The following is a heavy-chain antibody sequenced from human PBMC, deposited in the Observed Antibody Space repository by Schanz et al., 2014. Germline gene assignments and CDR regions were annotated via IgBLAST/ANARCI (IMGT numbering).Heavy chain of an antibody. D-gene: IGHD3-3*01. J-gene: IGHJ4*02. Sequence: VHLLESGGGLVEPGGSLRLSCAASGFTFSSYSMNWVRQAPGKGLEWVSYISSSSSTRYYADSVKGRFTISRDNAKNSLFLQMNSLRAEDTAVYYCVRDSFFAFDYWGQGTLVTVSS. CDR3: VRDSFFAFDY. CDR1: GFTFSSYS. CDR2: ISSSSSTR. V-gene: IGHV3-48*01.